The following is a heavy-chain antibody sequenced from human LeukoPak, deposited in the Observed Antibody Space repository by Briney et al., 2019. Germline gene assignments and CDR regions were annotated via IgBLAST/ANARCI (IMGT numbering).Heavy chain of an antibody. Sequence: GASVKVSCKVSGYTLTELSMRWVRQAPGKGLEWMGGFDPEDGETIYAQKFQGRVTMTIDTSTNTTYMDLRTVTSDDTAIYYCARALPGAATAHNWFDPWGQGTLVTVSS. CDR2: FDPEDGET. CDR3: ARALPGAATAHNWFDP. V-gene: IGHV1-24*01. D-gene: IGHD6-13*01. CDR1: GYTLTELS. J-gene: IGHJ5*02.